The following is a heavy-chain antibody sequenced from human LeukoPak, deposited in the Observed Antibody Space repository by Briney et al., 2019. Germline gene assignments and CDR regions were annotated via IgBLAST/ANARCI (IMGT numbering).Heavy chain of an antibody. V-gene: IGHV4-4*09. D-gene: IGHD2-21*01. J-gene: IGHJ4*02. CDR2: INTKGET. CDR3: ATSNDAKIAPFDH. CDR1: GVSMSAYQ. Sequence: SETLSLTCTVSGVSMSAYQWSWVRQSPEKGLEWIGCINTKGETSYNPSLKSRVTTSVDTSKSQSSLRLTSVTAADTAVYYCATSNDAKIAPFDHWGQGAPVTVSS.